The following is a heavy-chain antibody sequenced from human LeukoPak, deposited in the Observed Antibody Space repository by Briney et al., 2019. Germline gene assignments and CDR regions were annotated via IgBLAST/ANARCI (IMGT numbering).Heavy chain of an antibody. Sequence: GASVKVSCKASGYTFTSYGISWVRQAPGQGLEWMGWISAYNGNTNYAQKLQGRVTMTTDTSTSTAYMELRSLRSDDTAVYYCAREGAGDYYDSSGYYPDFDYWGQGTLVTVSS. V-gene: IGHV1-18*01. CDR2: ISAYNGNT. D-gene: IGHD3-22*01. J-gene: IGHJ4*02. CDR1: GYTFTSYG. CDR3: AREGAGDYYDSSGYYPDFDY.